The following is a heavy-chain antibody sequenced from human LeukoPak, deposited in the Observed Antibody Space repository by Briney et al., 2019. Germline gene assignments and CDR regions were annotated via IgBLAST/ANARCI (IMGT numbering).Heavy chain of an antibody. J-gene: IGHJ3*02. V-gene: IGHV4-39*07. CDR3: AVLRAGGDTFDI. Sequence: PSETLSLTCTVSGGSIRISTYNWGWIRQPPGKGLEWIGSIHYTGTTFYKPSFKSRVTISVDTSKNQFSLKLSSVTAADTAVYYCAVLRAGGDTFDIWGQGTMVTVSS. CDR2: IHYTGTT. D-gene: IGHD4-17*01. CDR1: GGSIRISTYN.